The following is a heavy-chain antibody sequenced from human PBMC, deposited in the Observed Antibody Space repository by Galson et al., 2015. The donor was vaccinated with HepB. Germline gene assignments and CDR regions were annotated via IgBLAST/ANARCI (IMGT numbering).Heavy chain of an antibody. CDR2: IEGTYYGGLT. J-gene: IGHJ3*02. CDR1: GFTFSTYD. CDR3: AARPGYGYGLDI. Sequence: SLRLSCAASGFTFSTYDLSWVRQAPGKGLEWVPAIEGTYYGGLTYYADSAKGRFTISRDNSKNTLYLQMNSQRVEDTAVYYCAARPGYGYGLDIWGQGTMVTVSS. V-gene: IGHV3-23*01. D-gene: IGHD5-18*01.